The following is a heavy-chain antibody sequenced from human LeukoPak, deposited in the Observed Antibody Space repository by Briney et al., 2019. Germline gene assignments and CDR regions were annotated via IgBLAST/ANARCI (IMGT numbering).Heavy chain of an antibody. CDR2: INWNSGRI. Sequence: PGRSLRLSCAASGFTFDDYAMHWVRQFPGKGLEWVSGINWNSGRIAYADSVKGRFTISRDNAKNSLYLQMNSLRAEDTAVYYCAKDGRHREPGWYFDLWGRGTLVTVSS. CDR1: GFTFDDYA. V-gene: IGHV3-9*01. CDR3: AKDGRHREPGWYFDL. D-gene: IGHD1-14*01. J-gene: IGHJ2*01.